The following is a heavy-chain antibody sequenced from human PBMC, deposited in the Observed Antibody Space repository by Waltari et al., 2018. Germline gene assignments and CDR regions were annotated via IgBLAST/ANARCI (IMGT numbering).Heavy chain of an antibody. CDR1: G. Sequence: GWSWGRQSPGMGLGWIGQVQRSGRTNYNPSFASRVTVSIDTSTNQFSLKVTSATAADTAVYFCARDRGRGIYLDSWGQGTLVTVSP. D-gene: IGHD2-15*01. CDR3: ARDRGRGIYLDS. CDR2: VQRSGRT. J-gene: IGHJ4*02. V-gene: IGHV4-4*01.